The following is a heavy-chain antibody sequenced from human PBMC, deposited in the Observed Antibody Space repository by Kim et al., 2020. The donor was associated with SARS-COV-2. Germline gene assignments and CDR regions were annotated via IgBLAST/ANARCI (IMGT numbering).Heavy chain of an antibody. Sequence: GGSLRLSCAASGFTFSNAWMSWVRQAPGKGLEWVGRIKSKTDGGTTDYAAPVKGGFTISRDDSKNTLYLQMNSLKTEDTAVYYCTTVGWPDLAEYFQHWGQGTLVTVSS. J-gene: IGHJ1*01. CDR1: GFTFSNAW. V-gene: IGHV3-15*01. D-gene: IGHD1-26*01. CDR2: IKSKTDGGTT. CDR3: TTVGWPDLAEYFQH.